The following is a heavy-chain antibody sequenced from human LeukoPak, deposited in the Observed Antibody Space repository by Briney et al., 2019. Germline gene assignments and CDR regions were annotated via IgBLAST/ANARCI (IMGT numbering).Heavy chain of an antibody. D-gene: IGHD2-21*01. CDR2: IYSTGSA. Sequence: KTSETLSLTCTVSGGSINFYYWSWIRQPAGKGLEWFGRIYSTGSANYSPSLKSRVTMSVDKSKNQFSLNRSSVTAADTAVYYCARGMADPYSFDSWGQGTLVTVSS. CDR3: ARGMADPYSFDS. J-gene: IGHJ4*02. V-gene: IGHV4-4*07. CDR1: GGSINFYY.